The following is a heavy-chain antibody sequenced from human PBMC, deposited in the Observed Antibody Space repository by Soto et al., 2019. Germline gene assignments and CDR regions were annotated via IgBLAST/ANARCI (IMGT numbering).Heavy chain of an antibody. J-gene: IGHJ6*02. CDR1: GFSFNNFA. CDR2: ISGGGGTT. V-gene: IGHV3-23*01. CDR3: GKERGYYYYYAMDV. Sequence: EVQLLESGGGLVQPGGSLRLSCVVSGFSFNNFAMSWVRQAPGKGLEWVSAISGGGGTTYYADSVKGRFTISRDNSKKTLYLQLNSLGAEDPAVYYCGKERGYYYYYAMDVWGQGTTVTVSS. D-gene: IGHD3-16*01.